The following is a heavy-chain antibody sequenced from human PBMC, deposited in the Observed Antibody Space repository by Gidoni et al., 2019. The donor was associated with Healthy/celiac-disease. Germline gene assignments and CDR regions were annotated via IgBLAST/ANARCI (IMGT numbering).Heavy chain of an antibody. CDR3: ARAQRTSDAFDI. CDR1: ECTFSSYA. Sequence: QVQLVQSGAEVTQPGSSVNVSCKASECTFSSYAISWVRQSRGQGLEWMGGIIPIFGTANDEKKVQGRVTSTADEFTRTAYMELSSLRSEDKAVYYCARAQRTSDAFDIWGQGTMVTVSS. D-gene: IGHD2-2*01. J-gene: IGHJ3*02. V-gene: IGHV1-69*01. CDR2: IIPIFGTA.